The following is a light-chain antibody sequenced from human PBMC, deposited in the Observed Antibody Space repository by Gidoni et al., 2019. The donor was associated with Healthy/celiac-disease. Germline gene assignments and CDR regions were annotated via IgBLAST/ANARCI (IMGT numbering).Light chain of an antibody. V-gene: IGKV1-9*01. Sequence: DIQFTQSPSFLSASVGDRVTITCRASQGISSYLAWYQQKPGKAPKLLIYAASTLQSGVPSRFSGSGSGTEFTLTISSLQPEDFATYYCQQLNSYPLLFGQGTRLEIK. CDR1: QGISSY. CDR2: AAS. J-gene: IGKJ5*01. CDR3: QQLNSYPLL.